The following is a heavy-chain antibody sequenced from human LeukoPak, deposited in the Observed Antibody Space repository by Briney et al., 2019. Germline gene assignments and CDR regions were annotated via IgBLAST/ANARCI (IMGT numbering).Heavy chain of an antibody. J-gene: IGHJ3*02. CDR2: IIPIFGTA. V-gene: IGHV1-69*05. Sequence: ASVKVSCKASGGTFSSYAISWVRQAPGQGLEWMGGIIPIFGTANYAQKFQGRVTITTDESTSTAYMELSSLRSEDTAVYYCAREGSRGHDAFDIWGQGTMVTVSS. CDR1: GGTFSSYA. D-gene: IGHD3-10*01. CDR3: AREGSRGHDAFDI.